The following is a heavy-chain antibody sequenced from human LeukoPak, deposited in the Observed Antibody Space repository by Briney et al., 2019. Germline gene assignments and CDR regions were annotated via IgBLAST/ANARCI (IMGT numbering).Heavy chain of an antibody. J-gene: IGHJ4*02. CDR1: GFTFSSYA. CDR3: AKDQRVAAAGLLDY. CDR2: ISGSGGGT. V-gene: IGHV3-23*01. D-gene: IGHD6-13*01. Sequence: GGSLRLSCAASGFTFSSYAMSWVRQAPGKGLEWVSAISGSGGGTYYADSVKGRFTISRDNSKNTLYLQMNSLRAEDTAVYYCAKDQRVAAAGLLDYWGQGTLVTVSS.